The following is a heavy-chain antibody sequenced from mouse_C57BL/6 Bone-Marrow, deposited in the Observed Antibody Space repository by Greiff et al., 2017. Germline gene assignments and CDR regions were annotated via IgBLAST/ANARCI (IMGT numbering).Heavy chain of an antibody. V-gene: IGHV8-12*01. J-gene: IGHJ1*03. CDR3: ARRGGYSNHWYFDV. CDR1: GFSLSTSGMG. D-gene: IGHD2-5*01. CDR2: IYWDADT. Sequence: QVTLKESGPGILQSSQTLSLTCSFSGFSLSTSGMGVSWIRQPSGKGLEWLAHIYWDADTRYNPSLKSRLTISKDTSRNQVFLKITSVDTADTATYYCARRGGYSNHWYFDVRGTGTTVTVSS.